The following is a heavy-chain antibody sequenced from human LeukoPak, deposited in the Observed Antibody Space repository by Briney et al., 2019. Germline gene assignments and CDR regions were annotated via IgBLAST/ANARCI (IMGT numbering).Heavy chain of an antibody. Sequence: SETLSLTCAVYGGSFSGYYWSWIRQPPGKGLEWIGEIHHSGSTNYNPSLKSRVTISVDTSQNQFSLKLSSVTAADTAVYYCARDTEEGWFDPWGQGTLVTVSS. CDR3: ARDTEEGWFDP. V-gene: IGHV4-34*01. J-gene: IGHJ5*02. CDR1: GGSFSGYY. CDR2: IHHSGST.